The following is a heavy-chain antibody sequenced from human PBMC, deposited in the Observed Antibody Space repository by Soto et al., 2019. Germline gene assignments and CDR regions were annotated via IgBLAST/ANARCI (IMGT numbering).Heavy chain of an antibody. Sequence: QLQLQESGSGLVKPSQTLSLTCVVSGGSVSSGGFSWNWFRQPPGKVLEWIGYTSHSGNTYYNPSLKSRVSISMDRSKNQFSLSLSSLTAADTAVYYCARGGIEPLNFESWGQGTLVTVSS. J-gene: IGHJ4*02. CDR1: GGSVSSGGFS. V-gene: IGHV4-30-2*01. CDR3: ARGGIEPLNFES. D-gene: IGHD1-26*01. CDR2: TSHSGNT.